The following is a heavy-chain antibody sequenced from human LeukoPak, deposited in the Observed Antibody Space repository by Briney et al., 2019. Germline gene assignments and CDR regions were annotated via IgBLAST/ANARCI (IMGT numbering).Heavy chain of an antibody. D-gene: IGHD1-26*01. J-gene: IGHJ4*02. Sequence: GGSLRLSCVASGFTFKNYVMNWVRQAPGKGLEWLATIYGSGVSISYADSVKGRYTISRDNSNNTLYLQMNSLRAEDTAMYYCAKDLGWELPAEAYWGQGILVTVSS. CDR2: IYGSGVSI. CDR1: GFTFKNYV. CDR3: AKDLGWELPAEAY. V-gene: IGHV3-23*01.